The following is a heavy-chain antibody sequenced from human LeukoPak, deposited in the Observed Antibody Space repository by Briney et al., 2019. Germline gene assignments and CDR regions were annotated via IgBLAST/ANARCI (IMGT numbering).Heavy chain of an antibody. V-gene: IGHV3-48*03. CDR1: GFTFSSYE. CDR3: ARHGPDLLTGTTFVYYFDY. Sequence: GGSLRLSCAASGFTFSSYEMNWVRQAPGKGLEWVSYISSSGSTIYYADSVKGRFTISRDNAKNSLYLQMNSLSAEDTAVYYCARHGPDLLTGTTFVYYFDYWGQGTLVTVSS. CDR2: ISSSGSTI. D-gene: IGHD1-20*01. J-gene: IGHJ4*02.